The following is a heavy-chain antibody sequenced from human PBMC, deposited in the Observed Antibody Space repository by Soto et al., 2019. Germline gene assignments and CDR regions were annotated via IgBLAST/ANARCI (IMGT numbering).Heavy chain of an antibody. D-gene: IGHD6-19*01. CDR2: IHSSGRT. Sequence: QLQLQESGPGLVKPSETLSLTCTVSGVSISSSDYFWGWIRQPPGKGLEWIACIHSSGRTFYNPSLKSRVTISVDTSKNQFSLELTSVTAADTAVYYCARLPRTTVAGTGTDSWGQGTLVTVSS. CDR3: ARLPRTTVAGTGTDS. J-gene: IGHJ4*02. CDR1: GVSISSSDYF. V-gene: IGHV4-39*01.